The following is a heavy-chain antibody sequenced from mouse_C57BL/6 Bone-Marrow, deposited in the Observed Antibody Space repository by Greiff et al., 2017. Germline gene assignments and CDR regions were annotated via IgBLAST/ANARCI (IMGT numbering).Heavy chain of an antibody. J-gene: IGHJ3*01. D-gene: IGHD1-1*01. Sequence: VQLQQSGAELARPGASVKLSCKASSYTFTSYGISWVKQRTGQGLEWIGEIYPRSGNTYYNEKFKGKATLTADKSSSTAYMELRSLTSEDSAVYFCARLTYYYGSSYVAWFAYWGQGTLVTVSA. CDR2: IYPRSGNT. CDR3: ARLTYYYGSSYVAWFAY. V-gene: IGHV1-81*01. CDR1: SYTFTSYG.